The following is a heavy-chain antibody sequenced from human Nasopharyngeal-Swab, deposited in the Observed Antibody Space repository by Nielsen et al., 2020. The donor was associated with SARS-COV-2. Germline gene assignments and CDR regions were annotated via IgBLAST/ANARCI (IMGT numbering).Heavy chain of an antibody. D-gene: IGHD4-17*01. J-gene: IGHJ3*02. CDR2: IWYDGSNK. V-gene: IGHV3-33*01. Sequence: GESLKISCAASGFTFSSYGTHWVRQAPGKGMEWVAVIWYDGSNKYYADSVKGRFTISRDNSKNTLYLQMNSLRAEDTAVYYCARDLPAMTTVTTSDIWGQGTMVTVSS. CDR1: GFTFSSYG. CDR3: ARDLPAMTTVTTSDI.